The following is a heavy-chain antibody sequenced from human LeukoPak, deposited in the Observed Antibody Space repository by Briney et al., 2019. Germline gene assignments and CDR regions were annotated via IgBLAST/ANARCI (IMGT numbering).Heavy chain of an antibody. Sequence: GESLKIYFQGSGYSFNSYYLDWVRPMPGKGLEWKGVIYVGDSDLRYSPSFQGQVTVSVDKSISTAYLQWSSLKASDTAIYFCARHGYSYGLSFDYWGQGTLVTVSS. D-gene: IGHD5-18*01. V-gene: IGHV5-51*01. CDR3: ARHGYSYGLSFDY. CDR2: IYVGDSDL. J-gene: IGHJ4*02. CDR1: GYSFNSYY.